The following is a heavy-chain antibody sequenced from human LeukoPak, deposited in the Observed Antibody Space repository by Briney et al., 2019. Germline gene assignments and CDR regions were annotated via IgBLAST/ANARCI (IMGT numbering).Heavy chain of an antibody. CDR1: GYTFTSYG. CDR3: ARGIVAARPP. CDR2: MNPNSGNT. J-gene: IGHJ5*02. V-gene: IGHV1-8*02. Sequence: ASVKVSCKASGYTFTSYGISWVRQATGQGLEWMGWMNPNSGNTGYAQKFQGRVTMTRNTSISTAYMELSSLRSEDTAAYYCARGIVAARPPWGQGTLVTVSS. D-gene: IGHD6-6*01.